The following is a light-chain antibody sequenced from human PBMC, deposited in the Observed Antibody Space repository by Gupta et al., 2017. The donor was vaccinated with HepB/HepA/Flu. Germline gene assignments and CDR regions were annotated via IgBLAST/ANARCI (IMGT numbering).Light chain of an antibody. J-gene: IGLJ2*01. CDR1: NIGTYS. Sequence: SYVLTQPPSVSVAPGTTARIPCGGNNIGTYSVHWYQQKAGQDPLLVFYNDGVRPSGTTDRFSCYNSGNQATRQISSVEAGDEAGDYCKVSDTIGNLFTFGGGTKMTV. V-gene: IGLV3-21*04. CDR3: KVSDTIGNLFT. CDR2: NDG.